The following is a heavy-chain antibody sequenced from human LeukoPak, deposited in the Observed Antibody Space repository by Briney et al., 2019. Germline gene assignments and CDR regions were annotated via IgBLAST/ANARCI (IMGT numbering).Heavy chain of an antibody. CDR1: GYTFTSYA. CDR3: ASRCSGGSCYFSYYYGMDV. V-gene: IGHV1-3*01. Sequence: ASVKVSCKASGYTFTSYAMHWVRQAPGQRLEWMGWINAGNGITKYSQKFQGRVSITRDTSASTAYMELSSLRSEDTAVYYCASRCSGGSCYFSYYYGMDVWGQGTTVTVSS. CDR2: INAGNGIT. J-gene: IGHJ6*02. D-gene: IGHD2-15*01.